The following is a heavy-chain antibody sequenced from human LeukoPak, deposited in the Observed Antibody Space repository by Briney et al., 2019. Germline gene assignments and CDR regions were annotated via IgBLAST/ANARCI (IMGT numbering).Heavy chain of an antibody. CDR3: EVPDIVTTDGYFDY. J-gene: IGHJ4*02. CDR1: GFTFSSYA. Sequence: PGGSRRLSCAASGFTFSSYAMYWVRQAPGKGLEWVAVISHDGSNKYYADSVKGRFTISRDNSKNTLYLQINSLRAEDTAVYYCEVPDIVTTDGYFDYWGQGTLVTVSS. D-gene: IGHD5-12*01. CDR2: ISHDGSNK. V-gene: IGHV3-30-3*01.